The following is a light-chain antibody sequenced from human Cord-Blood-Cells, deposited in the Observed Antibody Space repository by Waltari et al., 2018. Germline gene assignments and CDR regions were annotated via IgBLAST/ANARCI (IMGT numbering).Light chain of an antibody. Sequence: DIQMTQSPSSPPASVGDRVTITCRASQSISSYLNWYQQKPGKAPKLLIYAASSLQSGDPSRFSGSGSGTDFTLTISSLQPEDFATYYCQQSYSTPYTFGQGTKLEIK. CDR3: QQSYSTPYT. J-gene: IGKJ2*01. CDR1: QSISSY. V-gene: IGKV1-39*01. CDR2: AAS.